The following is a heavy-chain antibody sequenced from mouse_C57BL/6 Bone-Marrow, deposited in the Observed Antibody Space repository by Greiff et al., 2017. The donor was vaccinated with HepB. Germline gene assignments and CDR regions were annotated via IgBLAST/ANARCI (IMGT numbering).Heavy chain of an antibody. CDR1: GFTFSDFY. V-gene: IGHV7-1*01. J-gene: IGHJ1*03. D-gene: IGHD1-1*01. CDR3: ARDGGYGSSYWYFDV. CDR2: SRNKANDYTT. Sequence: EVNLVESGGGLVQSGRSLRLSCATSGFTFSDFYMEWVRQAPGKGLEWIAASRNKANDYTTEYSASVKGRFIVSRDTSQSILYLQMNALRAEDTAIYYCARDGGYGSSYWYFDVWGTGTTVTVSS.